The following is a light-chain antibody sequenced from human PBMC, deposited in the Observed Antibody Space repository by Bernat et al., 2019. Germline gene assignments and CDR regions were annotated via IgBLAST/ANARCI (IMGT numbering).Light chain of an antibody. J-gene: IGLJ1*01. CDR3: CSYAGSSTFYV. CDR2: DVT. V-gene: IGLV2-14*03. CDR1: SSDIGSYDF. Sequence: QSSLTQPASVSGSLGQSITVSCTGSSSDIGSYDFVSWYQQRPGKAPKLIIYDVTYRPAGVSSRFSGSKSGNTASLTISGLQAEDEAYYYCCSYAGSSTFYVFGTGTKVTVL.